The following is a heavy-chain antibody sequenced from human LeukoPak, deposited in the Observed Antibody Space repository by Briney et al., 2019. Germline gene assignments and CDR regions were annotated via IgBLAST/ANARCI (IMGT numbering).Heavy chain of an antibody. Sequence: GGSLRLSCAASGFTFSSYGMHWVRQAPGKGLEWVACIWYDGSNKYYVDSVKGRFTISRDNSKNTLYLQMNSLRVEDTAVYYCARGRRTLPAALDAFDMWGQRTMVTVSS. CDR1: GFTFSSYG. J-gene: IGHJ3*02. CDR3: ARGRRTLPAALDAFDM. D-gene: IGHD2-2*01. V-gene: IGHV3-30*02. CDR2: IWYDGSNK.